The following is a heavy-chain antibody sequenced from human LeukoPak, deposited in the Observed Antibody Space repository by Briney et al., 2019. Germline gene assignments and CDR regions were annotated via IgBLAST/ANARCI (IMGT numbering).Heavy chain of an antibody. V-gene: IGHV4-39*01. Sequence: SETLSLTCTVSGGSISSSSYYWGWIRQPPGKGLEWIGSIYSSGSTYYNAFLQSRVTISIETSKNQISLRLNSVTAADTAMYYCAKSGGYGLIDYWGQGTLVTVSS. CDR2: IYSSGST. CDR1: GGSISSSSYY. D-gene: IGHD1-26*01. J-gene: IGHJ4*02. CDR3: AKSGGYGLIDY.